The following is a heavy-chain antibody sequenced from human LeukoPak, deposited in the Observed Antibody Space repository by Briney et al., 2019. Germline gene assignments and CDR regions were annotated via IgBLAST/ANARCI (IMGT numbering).Heavy chain of an antibody. J-gene: IGHJ4*02. Sequence: SETLSLTCTVSGGSISSYYWSWIRQPAGKGLEWIGRIYTSGSTNYNPSLKSRVTMSVDTSKNQFSLKLSSVTAADTAVYYCVRDPLGYSYGYIDYWGQGTLVTVSS. CDR1: GGSISSYY. CDR3: VRDPLGYSYGYIDY. V-gene: IGHV4-4*07. D-gene: IGHD5-18*01. CDR2: IYTSGST.